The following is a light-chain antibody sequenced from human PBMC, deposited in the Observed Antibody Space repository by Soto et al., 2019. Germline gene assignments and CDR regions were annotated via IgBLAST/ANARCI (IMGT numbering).Light chain of an antibody. V-gene: IGLV2-14*01. CDR2: DVS. J-gene: IGLJ1*01. Sequence: SLLTQPASLSGSPGQSITISCTGNRNDVGGYNYVSWYQQHSGKAPKLMIYDVSNRPSGVSNRFSGSKSGNTASLTISGLQAEDEADYYCGSYASSSTLYVFGTGTKVTVL. CDR1: RNDVGGYNY. CDR3: GSYASSSTLYV.